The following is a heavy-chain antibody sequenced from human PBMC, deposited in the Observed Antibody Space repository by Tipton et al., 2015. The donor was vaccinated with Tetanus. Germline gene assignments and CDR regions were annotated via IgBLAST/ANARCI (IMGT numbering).Heavy chain of an antibody. D-gene: IGHD6-13*01. CDR3: ATPRAAAGQFDL. J-gene: IGHJ2*01. Sequence: QVQLVQSGAEVKKPGASVKVSCKASGYTSTSYYMHWVRQAPGQGLEWMGIINPSGGSTSYAQKFQGRVTMTRDTSTSTVYMELSSLRSEDTAVYYCATPRAAAGQFDLWGRGALVTVSS. CDR2: INPSGGST. CDR1: GYTSTSYY. V-gene: IGHV1-46*03.